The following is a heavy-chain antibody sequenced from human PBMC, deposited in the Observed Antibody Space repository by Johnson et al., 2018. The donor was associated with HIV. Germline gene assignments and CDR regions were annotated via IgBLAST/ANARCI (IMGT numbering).Heavy chain of an antibody. Sequence: QLVESGGGVVQPGRSLRLSCAASRFTFSSYVMHWVRQAPGQGLEWVAVISFDGSNKYYADSLRGRFTISRDNSKNTLYLQMSSLRTDDTAIYFCASGEGRIPHAFDIWGQGTMVTVSS. J-gene: IGHJ3*02. V-gene: IGHV3-30*04. D-gene: IGHD2-2*02. CDR3: ASGEGRIPHAFDI. CDR2: ISFDGSNK. CDR1: RFTFSSYV.